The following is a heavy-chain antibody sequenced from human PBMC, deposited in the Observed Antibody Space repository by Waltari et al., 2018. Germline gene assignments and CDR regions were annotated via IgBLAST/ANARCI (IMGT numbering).Heavy chain of an antibody. Sequence: QVQLQESGPGLVKPSETLSLTCTVPGGSISSYYWRWIRQPPGKGLEWIGYIYYSGSTNYNPSLKSRVTISVDTSKNQFSLKLSSVTAADTAVYYCAARGTDYYYYMDVWGKGTTVTVSS. V-gene: IGHV4-59*01. CDR3: AARGTDYYYYMDV. D-gene: IGHD1-1*01. CDR2: IYYSGST. J-gene: IGHJ6*03. CDR1: GGSISSYY.